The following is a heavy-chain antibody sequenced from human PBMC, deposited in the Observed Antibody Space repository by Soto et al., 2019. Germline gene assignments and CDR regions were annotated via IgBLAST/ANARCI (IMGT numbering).Heavy chain of an antibody. CDR1: GGTFSSYA. CDR2: IIPIFGTA. V-gene: IGHV1-69*01. CDR3: ARASILTGSPYYYYGMDV. Sequence: QVQLVQSGAEVKKPGSSVKVSCKASGGTFSSYAISWVRQAPGQGLEWMGGIIPIFGTANYAQKFQGRVTITADESTSTAYMGLSSLRYENTAVYYCARASILTGSPYYYYGMDVWGQGTTVTVSS. D-gene: IGHD3-9*01. J-gene: IGHJ6*02.